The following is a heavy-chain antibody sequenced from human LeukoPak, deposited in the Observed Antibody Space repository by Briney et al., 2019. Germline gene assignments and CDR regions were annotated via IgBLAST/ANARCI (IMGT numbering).Heavy chain of an antibody. CDR1: GGTFSSYA. Sequence: SVKVSCKASGGTFSSYAISWVRQAPGQGLEWMGGIIPIFGTANYAQKFQGRVTITTDESTSTAYMELSSLRSEDTAVYYCARDSRRDIVVVPAATWGQGTLVTVSS. J-gene: IGHJ5*02. CDR2: IIPIFGTA. D-gene: IGHD2-2*01. CDR3: ARDSRRDIVVVPAAT. V-gene: IGHV1-69*05.